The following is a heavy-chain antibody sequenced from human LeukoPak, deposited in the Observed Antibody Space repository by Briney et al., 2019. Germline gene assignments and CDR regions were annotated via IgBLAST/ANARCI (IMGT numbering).Heavy chain of an antibody. J-gene: IGHJ4*02. D-gene: IGHD4-23*01. Sequence: GGSLRLSCAASGFTFSSYWMSWVRQAPGKGLEWVANIKQDGSEKYYADSVKGRFTISRDNAKNSLYLQMNSLRAEDTAVYYCARVTGDYGGNSADYWGQGTLVTVSS. CDR1: GFTFSSYW. CDR3: ARVTGDYGGNSADY. V-gene: IGHV3-7*01. CDR2: IKQDGSEK.